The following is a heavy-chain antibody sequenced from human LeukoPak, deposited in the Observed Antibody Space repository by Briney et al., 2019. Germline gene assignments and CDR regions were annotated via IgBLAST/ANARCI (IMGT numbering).Heavy chain of an antibody. J-gene: IGHJ4*02. D-gene: IGHD2-2*01. CDR1: GGSISSSSYY. Sequence: KTSETLSLTCTVSGGSISSSSYYWGWIRQPPGKGLEWIGSIYYSGSTYYNQSLKSRVTISVDTSKNQFSLKLSSVTAADTAVYYCARNMPSGDYWGQGTLVTVSS. CDR2: IYYSGST. CDR3: ARNMPSGDY. V-gene: IGHV4-39*01.